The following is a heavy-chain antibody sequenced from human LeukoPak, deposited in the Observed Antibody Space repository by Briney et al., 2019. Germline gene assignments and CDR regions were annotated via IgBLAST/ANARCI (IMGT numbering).Heavy chain of an antibody. Sequence: SSETLSLTCTVSGGSISSGDYYWSWIRQPPGKGLEWIGYLYYSGSTYYNPSLKSRVTISVDTSKNQFSLKLSSVTAADTAVYYCASASPNIVVVPAARNDAFDIWGQGTMVTVSS. CDR1: GGSISSGDYY. J-gene: IGHJ3*02. V-gene: IGHV4-30-4*08. CDR2: LYYSGST. D-gene: IGHD2-2*01. CDR3: ASASPNIVVVPAARNDAFDI.